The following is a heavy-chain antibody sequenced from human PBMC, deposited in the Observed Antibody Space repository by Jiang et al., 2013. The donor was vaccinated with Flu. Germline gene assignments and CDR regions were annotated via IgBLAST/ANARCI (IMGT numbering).Heavy chain of an antibody. CDR2: IYYSGST. J-gene: IGHJ4*02. CDR3: ARDLTAGGYPTYYFDY. D-gene: IGHD3-22*01. Sequence: LTCTVSGGVHQQWWLLLELDPPAPTGRAWSGLGTIYYSGSTYYNPSLKSRVTISLDTSKNQFSLNLSSVTAADTAVYYCARDLTAGGYPTYYFDYWGQGTLVTVSS. CDR1: GGVHQQWWLL. V-gene: IGHV4-31*03.